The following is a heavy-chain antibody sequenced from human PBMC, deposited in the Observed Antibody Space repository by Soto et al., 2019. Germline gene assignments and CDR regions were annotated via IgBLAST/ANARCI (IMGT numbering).Heavy chain of an antibody. CDR2: HSYLGTT. J-gene: IGHJ4*02. D-gene: IGHD3-16*01. Sequence: PSETLSLTCTVSNDSIRSGTYYWAWIRQPPGRGLEWMGSHSYLGTTDYNPSLRRRVTISVVTSKNQFSLKLRSVTAADTAMYYCAKVGGGGPVTAAIGRFDSWGQGTQVTVSS. V-gene: IGHV4-39*07. CDR1: NDSIRSGTYY. CDR3: AKVGGGGPVTAAIGRFDS.